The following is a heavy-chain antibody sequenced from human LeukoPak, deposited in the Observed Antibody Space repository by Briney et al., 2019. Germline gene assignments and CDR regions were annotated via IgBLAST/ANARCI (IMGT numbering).Heavy chain of an antibody. CDR2: INPNSGGT. D-gene: IGHD3-10*01. V-gene: IGHV1-2*02. J-gene: IGHJ5*02. CDR3: AXXXXXXXVIIPARWFDP. CDR1: GYTFTSYY. Sequence: ASVKVSCKASGYTFTSYYMHWVRQAPGQGLEWMGWINPNSGGTNYAQKFQGRVTMTRDTSISTAYMELSRLRSDDTAVYYCAXXXXXXXVIIPARWFDPWGQGTLVTVSS.